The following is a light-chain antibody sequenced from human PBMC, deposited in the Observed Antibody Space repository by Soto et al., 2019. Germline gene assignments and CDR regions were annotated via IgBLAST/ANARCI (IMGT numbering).Light chain of an antibody. Sequence: DIQLTQSPSFLSASVGDRVTITCRASQSISSSLNWYQQKPGKAPKLLIYAASSLKSGVPSRFSGSGSGTDFTLTISSLPPEDFATYYCQQCYSTPLTFGGGTKVDIK. V-gene: IGKV1-39*01. CDR2: AAS. CDR1: QSISSS. J-gene: IGKJ4*01. CDR3: QQCYSTPLT.